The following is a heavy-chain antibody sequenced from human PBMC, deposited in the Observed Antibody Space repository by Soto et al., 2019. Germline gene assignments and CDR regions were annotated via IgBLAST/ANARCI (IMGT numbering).Heavy chain of an antibody. CDR3: ARVGDIVVVPAAIAPLLYTSGYYYGMDV. CDR1: GFTFSSYS. V-gene: IGHV3-21*01. D-gene: IGHD2-2*01. CDR2: ISSSSSYI. Sequence: GGSLRLCCAASGFTFSSYSMNWVRQAPGKGLEWVSSISSSSSYIYYADSVKGRFTISRDNAKNSLYLQMNSLRAEDTAVYYCARVGDIVVVPAAIAPLLYTSGYYYGMDVWGQGTTVTVSS. J-gene: IGHJ6*02.